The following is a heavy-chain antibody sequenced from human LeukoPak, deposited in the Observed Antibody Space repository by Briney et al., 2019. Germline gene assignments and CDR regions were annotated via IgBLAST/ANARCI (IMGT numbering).Heavy chain of an antibody. CDR3: ARDATKRGYSGYGFDY. V-gene: IGHV3-48*02. CDR2: VTTSSSAI. D-gene: IGHD5-12*01. J-gene: IGHJ4*02. Sequence: GGSLRLSCAASGFSFSNYNMNWVRQGPGEGLEWISYVTTSSSAIYYADSVKGRFTISRDNAKSSLYLQMDSLRDEDTAVYYCARDATKRGYSGYGFDYWGQGTLVTVSS. CDR1: GFSFSNYN.